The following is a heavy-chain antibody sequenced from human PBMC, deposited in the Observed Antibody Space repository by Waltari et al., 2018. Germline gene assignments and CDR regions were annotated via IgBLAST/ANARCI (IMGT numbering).Heavy chain of an antibody. CDR1: GFTFSSYA. D-gene: IGHD3-3*01. CDR3: AKWSPDYFDY. CDR2: IYSGGST. Sequence: EVQLLESGGGLVQPGGSLRLSCAASGFTFSSYAMSWVRQAPGKGLEWVSVIYSGGSTYYADSVKGRFTISRDNSKNTLYLQMNSLRAEDTAVYYCAKWSPDYFDYWGQGTLVTVSS. J-gene: IGHJ4*02. V-gene: IGHV3-23*03.